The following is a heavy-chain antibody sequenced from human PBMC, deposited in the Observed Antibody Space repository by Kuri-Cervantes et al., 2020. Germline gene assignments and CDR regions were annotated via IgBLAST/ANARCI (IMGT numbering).Heavy chain of an antibody. CDR3: ARLGGYYYDSSGYYWNWFDP. Sequence: KVSCKGSGYSFTSYWIGWVRQMPGKGLEWMGIIYPGVSDTRYSPFFQGQVTISADKSLRTAYLQWSSLKASDTAMYYCARLGGYYYDSSGYYWNWFDPWGQGTLVTVSS. D-gene: IGHD3-22*01. CDR1: GYSFTSYW. J-gene: IGHJ5*02. CDR2: IYPGVSDT. V-gene: IGHV5-51*01.